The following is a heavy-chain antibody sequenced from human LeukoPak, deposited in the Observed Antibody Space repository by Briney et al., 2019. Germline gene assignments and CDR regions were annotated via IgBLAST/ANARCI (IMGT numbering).Heavy chain of an antibody. Sequence: ASVKVSCMVSGYTLTELSMHWVRQASGKGLEWMGGFDPEDGETIYAQKFQGRVTMTEDTSTDTAYMELSSLRSEDTAVYYCVTAPVAAGPFDYWGQGNLVTVSS. V-gene: IGHV1-24*01. D-gene: IGHD6-6*01. CDR3: VTAPVAAGPFDY. J-gene: IGHJ4*02. CDR2: FDPEDGET. CDR1: GYTLTELS.